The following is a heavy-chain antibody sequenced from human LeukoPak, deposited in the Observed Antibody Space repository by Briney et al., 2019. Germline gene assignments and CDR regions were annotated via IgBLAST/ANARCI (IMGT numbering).Heavy chain of an antibody. J-gene: IGHJ5*02. CDR3: ARDLSPHGFDP. Sequence: PSETLSLTCTVSGGSINSGDYYWSWIRQPPGKGLEWIGYIYYSGNTYYNPSLKSRVTISLDTPKNQFSLKLSSVTAADTAVYYCARDLSPHGFDPWGQGTLVTVSS. CDR1: GGSINSGDYY. CDR2: IYYSGNT. V-gene: IGHV4-30-4*01.